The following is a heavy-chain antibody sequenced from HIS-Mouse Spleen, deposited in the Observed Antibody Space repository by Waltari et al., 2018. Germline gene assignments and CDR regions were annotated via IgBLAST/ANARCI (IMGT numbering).Heavy chain of an antibody. D-gene: IGHD6-19*01. CDR1: GFSLSTSGMC. Sequence: QVTLRESGPALVKPTQTLTLTCTFSGFSLSTSGMCVSWIRQPPGKALEWLARIDWDDDKYYSTSLKTTLNISKDTSKNQVVLTMTNMDPVDTATYYCARIAEGYSSGWYAFDYWGQGTLVTVSS. V-gene: IGHV2-70*15. CDR2: IDWDDDK. CDR3: ARIAEGYSSGWYAFDY. J-gene: IGHJ4*02.